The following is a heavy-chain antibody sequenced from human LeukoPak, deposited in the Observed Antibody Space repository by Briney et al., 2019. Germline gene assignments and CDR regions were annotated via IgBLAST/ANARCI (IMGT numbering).Heavy chain of an antibody. CDR2: ISAYNGNT. CDR3: ARGKQELDTKFYYYYMDV. Sequence: ASVKVSCKASGYTFTSYGMSWVRQAPGQGLEWMGSISAYNGNTNYAQKLQGRVTMTTDTSTSTAYMELRSLRSDDTAVYYCARGKQELDTKFYYYYMDVWGKGTTVTVSS. J-gene: IGHJ6*03. CDR1: GYTFTSYG. D-gene: IGHD5-18*01. V-gene: IGHV1-18*01.